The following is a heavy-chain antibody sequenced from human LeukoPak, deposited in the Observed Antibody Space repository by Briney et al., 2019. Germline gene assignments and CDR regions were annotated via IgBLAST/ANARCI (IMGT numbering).Heavy chain of an antibody. CDR3: AKAPTVTTPIDY. Sequence: GGSLRLSCAASGFTFSSYAVSWVRQAPGKGLEWVSAISGSGGSTYYADSVKGRFTISRDNFKNTLYLQINSLRAEDTAVYYCAKAPTVTTPIDYWGQGTLVTVSS. J-gene: IGHJ4*02. CDR2: ISGSGGST. CDR1: GFTFSSYA. V-gene: IGHV3-23*01. D-gene: IGHD4-17*01.